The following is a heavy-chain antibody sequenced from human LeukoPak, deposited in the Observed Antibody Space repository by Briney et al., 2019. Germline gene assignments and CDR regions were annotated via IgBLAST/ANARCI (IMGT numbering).Heavy chain of an antibody. CDR1: GGSFSGYY. Sequence: SETLSLTCAVYGGSFSGYYWSWIRQPPGKGLEWIGEINHSGSTNYNPSLKSRVTISVDTSKNQFSLKLSSVTAADTAVYYCARAPRIAAAGPLFDYWGQGTLVTVSS. J-gene: IGHJ4*02. V-gene: IGHV4-34*01. CDR3: ARAPRIAAAGPLFDY. CDR2: INHSGST. D-gene: IGHD6-13*01.